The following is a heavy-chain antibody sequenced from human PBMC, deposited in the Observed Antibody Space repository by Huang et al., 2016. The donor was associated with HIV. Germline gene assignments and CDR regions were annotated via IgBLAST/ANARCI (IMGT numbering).Heavy chain of an antibody. CDR3: AKDGRGSGTYYDYFEY. CDR1: GFTFNKFD. V-gene: IGHV3-30*18. CDR2: ISYDGSSK. J-gene: IGHJ4*02. D-gene: IGHD1-26*01. Sequence: QVQLVESGGGVVQPGRSLRLSCAAFGFTFNKFDMHWVRQAPGKGLEGVAIISYDGSSKYHEDSVKGRFTISRDNSKNTVYLQMNSLRVEDTAVYYCAKDGRGSGTYYDYFEYWGQGTLVTVSS.